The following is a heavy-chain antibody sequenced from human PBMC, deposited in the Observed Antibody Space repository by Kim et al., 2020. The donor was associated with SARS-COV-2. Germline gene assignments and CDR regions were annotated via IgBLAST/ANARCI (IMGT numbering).Heavy chain of an antibody. CDR1: GGSISSSSYY. J-gene: IGHJ4*02. D-gene: IGHD4-4*01. Sequence: SETLSLTCTVSGGSISSSSYYWGWIRQPPGKGLEWIGSIYYSGSTYYNPSLKSRVTISVDTSKNQFSLKLSSVTAADTAVYYCARAFIGGNYANYYFDYWGQGTLVTVSS. CDR3: ARAFIGGNYANYYFDY. V-gene: IGHV4-39*01. CDR2: IYYSGST.